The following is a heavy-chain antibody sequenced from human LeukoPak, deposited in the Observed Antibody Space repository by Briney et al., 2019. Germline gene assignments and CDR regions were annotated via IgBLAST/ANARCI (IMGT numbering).Heavy chain of an antibody. Sequence: YWSWIRQPPGKGLEWMGIIYPGDSDTRYSPSFQGQVTISADKSISTAYLQWSSLKASDTAMYYCARQSDYYGSGSHRWFDPWGQGTLVTVSS. CDR1: YW. V-gene: IGHV5-51*01. D-gene: IGHD3-10*01. CDR3: ARQSDYYGSGSHRWFDP. J-gene: IGHJ5*02. CDR2: IYPGDSDT.